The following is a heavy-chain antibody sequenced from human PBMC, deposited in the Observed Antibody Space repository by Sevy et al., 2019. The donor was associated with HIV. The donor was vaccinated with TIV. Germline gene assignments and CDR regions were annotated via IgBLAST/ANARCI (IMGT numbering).Heavy chain of an antibody. V-gene: IGHV5-51*01. J-gene: IGHJ3*02. CDR2: IYPDDSHT. Sequence: GESLKISCKASGYSFTNYWIGWVRQMPGKGLEWMGNIYPDDSHTLYSPSFQGQVTISADKSITTAYLQGSSLKASDTAIYYCARLGNNEEGAFDIWGQGTVVTVSS. CDR3: ARLGNNEEGAFDI. CDR1: GYSFTNYW.